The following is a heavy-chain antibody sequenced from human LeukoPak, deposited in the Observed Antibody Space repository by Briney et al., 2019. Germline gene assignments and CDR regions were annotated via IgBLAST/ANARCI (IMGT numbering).Heavy chain of an antibody. J-gene: IGHJ3*02. CDR1: GFTFSSYA. CDR2: ISSNGGSI. CDR3: VSVAFDI. Sequence: GGSLRLSCSGSGFTFSSYAMHWVRQAPGKGLEYVSAISSNGGSIYYADSVKGRFTFSRDNSKNTLYLQMSSLRDVDTALYYCVSVAFDIWGQGTMVTVSS. V-gene: IGHV3-64D*09.